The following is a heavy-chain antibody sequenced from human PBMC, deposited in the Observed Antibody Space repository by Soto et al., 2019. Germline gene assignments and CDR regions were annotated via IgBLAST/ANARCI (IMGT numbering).Heavy chain of an antibody. J-gene: IGHJ4*02. D-gene: IGHD3-10*01. CDR3: ARGGRITMVRGGIYYFDY. Sequence: QVKLQESGPGLVKPSQTLSLTCTVSGGSISSGGYYWSWIRQHPGKGLEWIGYIYYSGSTYYNPSLKSRVTISVDTSKNQFSLKLSSVTAADTAVYYCARGGRITMVRGGIYYFDYWGQGTLVTVSS. V-gene: IGHV4-31*03. CDR1: GGSISSGGYY. CDR2: IYYSGST.